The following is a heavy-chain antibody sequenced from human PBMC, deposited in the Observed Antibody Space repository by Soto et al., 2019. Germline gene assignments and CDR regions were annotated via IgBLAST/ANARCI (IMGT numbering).Heavy chain of an antibody. V-gene: IGHV4-34*01. CDR2: INHSGTT. CDR1: GRSFGGYY. Sequence: TSETLSLTCAVYGRSFGGYYWGWIRQLPGKGREWVGEINHSGTTNYHPSLRGRVTISVDTSKNQFSLSLRSVDAGDRAGYYGGSYLEATIFRRRYYYGMDVWGQGTTVTVSS. D-gene: IGHD5-12*01. CDR3: GSYLEATIFRRRYYYGMDV. J-gene: IGHJ6*02.